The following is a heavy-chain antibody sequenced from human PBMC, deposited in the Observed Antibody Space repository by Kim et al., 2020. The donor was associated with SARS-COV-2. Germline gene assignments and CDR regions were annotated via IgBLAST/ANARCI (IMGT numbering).Heavy chain of an antibody. J-gene: IGHJ4*02. CDR1: GFTFSRHA. V-gene: IGHV3-30*18. Sequence: GGSLRLSCAASGFTFSRHAIHWVRQAPGKGLEWVAVISYDGSNKYYADSVEGRFTISRDNSRNTLYLQMNSLRPDDTAVYYCAKDLAVFGAVILPKTVLDSWGQGTLVTVSS. CDR3: AKDLAVFGAVILPKTVLDS. CDR2: ISYDGSNK. D-gene: IGHD3-3*01.